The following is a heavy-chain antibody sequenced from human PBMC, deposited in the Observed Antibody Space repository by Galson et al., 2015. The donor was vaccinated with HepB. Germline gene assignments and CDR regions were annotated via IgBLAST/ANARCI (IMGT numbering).Heavy chain of an antibody. D-gene: IGHD1-26*01. CDR1: GFTFSSYG. CDR3: AKGGRARYIVGATFDY. J-gene: IGHJ4*02. CDR2: ISYDGSNK. V-gene: IGHV3-30*18. Sequence: SLRLSCAASGFTFSSYGMHWVRQAPGKGLEWVAVISYDGSNKYYADSVKGRFTISRDNSKNTLYLQMNSLRAEDTAVYYCAKGGRARYIVGATFDYWGQGTLVTVSS.